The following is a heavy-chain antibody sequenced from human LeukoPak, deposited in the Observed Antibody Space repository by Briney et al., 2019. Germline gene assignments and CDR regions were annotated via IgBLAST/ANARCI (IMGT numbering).Heavy chain of an antibody. CDR3: AFRHRDYVWGSYSD. J-gene: IGHJ4*02. Sequence: PGGSLRLSCAAAGFSFSDYVMSWVRQAPGKGLEWVSAITGSGATTYYADSVEGRFTISRDNSRNTLFLQMNGLRAEDTAVYYCAFRHRDYVWGSYSDWGQGTLVSVSS. CDR1: GFSFSDYV. D-gene: IGHD3-16*01. V-gene: IGHV3-23*01. CDR2: ITGSGATT.